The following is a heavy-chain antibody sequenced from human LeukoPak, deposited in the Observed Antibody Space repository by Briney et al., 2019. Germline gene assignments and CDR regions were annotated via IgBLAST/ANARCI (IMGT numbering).Heavy chain of an antibody. Sequence: PGGSLRLSCVASGFTFSSYEMNWVRQAPGKGLEWVSYISSSGSTIYYADSVKGRFTISRDNAKNSLYLQMNSLRAEDTAVYYCARYDYSNYDDWFDPWGQGTLVTVSS. J-gene: IGHJ5*02. CDR1: GFTFSSYE. D-gene: IGHD4-11*01. CDR3: ARYDYSNYDDWFDP. CDR2: ISSSGSTI. V-gene: IGHV3-48*03.